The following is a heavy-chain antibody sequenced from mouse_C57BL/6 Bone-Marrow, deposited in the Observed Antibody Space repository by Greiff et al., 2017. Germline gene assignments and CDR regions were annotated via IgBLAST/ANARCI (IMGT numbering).Heavy chain of an antibody. Sequence: VQLQQSGPELVKPGASVKISCKASGYAFSSSWMNWVKQRPGKGLEWIGRIYPGDGDTTYYGKFKDKATLTADKSSSTAYMQLSSLTSEDAAVYFCARERLEGFDYWGQGTTLTGSS. D-gene: IGHD2-13*01. CDR3: ARERLEGFDY. J-gene: IGHJ2*01. CDR2: IYPGDGDT. CDR1: GYAFSSSW. V-gene: IGHV1-82*01.